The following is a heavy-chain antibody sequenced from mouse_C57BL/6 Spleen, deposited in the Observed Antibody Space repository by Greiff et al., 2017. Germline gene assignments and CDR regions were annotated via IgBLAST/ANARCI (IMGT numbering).Heavy chain of an antibody. Sequence: EVKLMESGPGLVKPSQSLSLTCSATGYSITSGYYWNWIRQFPGNKLEWMGYISYDGSNNYNPSLKNRISIPRDTSKNQFFLKLNSVTTEDTATYYCARDLYGRFDYWGQGTTLTVSS. CDR1: GYSITSGYY. D-gene: IGHD1-1*01. V-gene: IGHV3-6*01. CDR3: ARDLYGRFDY. J-gene: IGHJ2*01. CDR2: ISYDGSN.